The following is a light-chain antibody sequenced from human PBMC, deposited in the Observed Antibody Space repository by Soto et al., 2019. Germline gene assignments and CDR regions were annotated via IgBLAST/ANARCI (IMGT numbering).Light chain of an antibody. Sequence: QSALSQPPSASGTPGQTVNIFCSGSDSNIGRNFVSWYQQIPGAAPKLLISRNTQRPSGVPARFSGSKSGTSASLAISGPRSEDEADYYCAAWDDSPSGHVVFGGGTKLTVL. V-gene: IGLV1-47*01. CDR1: DSNIGRNF. CDR3: AAWDDSPSGHVV. J-gene: IGLJ2*01. CDR2: RNT.